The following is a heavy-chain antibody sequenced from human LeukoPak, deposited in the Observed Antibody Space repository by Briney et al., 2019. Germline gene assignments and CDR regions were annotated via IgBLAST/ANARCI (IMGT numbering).Heavy chain of an antibody. CDR1: GFXFSSHW. J-gene: IGHJ4*02. CDR3: ERDFI. V-gene: IGHV3-7*05. Sequence: PGGSLRLSCVGSGFXFSSHWISWVRQAPGRGPEWVANIKQDGSGVDYVESVKGRFTISRDNAKSSLYLQMNSLRAEDTAIYYCERDFIWGQGTPVTVSS. D-gene: IGHD3-10*01. CDR2: IKQDGSGV.